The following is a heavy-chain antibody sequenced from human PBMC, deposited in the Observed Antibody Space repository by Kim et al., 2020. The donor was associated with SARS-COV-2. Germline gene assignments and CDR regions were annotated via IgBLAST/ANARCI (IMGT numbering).Heavy chain of an antibody. CDR3: ARQDVVVPAACDY. J-gene: IGHJ4*02. V-gene: IGHV3-11*03. Sequence: YADSVKGRFTIARDNAKNSLYLQMNSLRAEDTAVYYCARQDVVVPAACDYWGQGTLVTVSS. D-gene: IGHD2-2*01.